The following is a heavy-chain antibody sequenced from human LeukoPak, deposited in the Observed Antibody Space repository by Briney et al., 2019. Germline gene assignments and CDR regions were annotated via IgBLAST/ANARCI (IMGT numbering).Heavy chain of an antibody. J-gene: IGHJ4*02. CDR2: IRYDGSNK. Sequence: PGGSLRLSCAASGFTFSSYGMHWVRQAPGKGLEWVAFIRYDGSNKYYADSVKGRFTISRDNSKNTLYLQMNSLRAEDTAVYYCARSETAADPGDYWGQGTLVTVSS. CDR3: ARSETAADPGDY. CDR1: GFTFSSYG. D-gene: IGHD6-13*01. V-gene: IGHV3-30*02.